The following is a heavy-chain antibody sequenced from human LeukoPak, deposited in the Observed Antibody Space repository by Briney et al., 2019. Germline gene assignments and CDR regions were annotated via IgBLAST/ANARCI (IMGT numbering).Heavy chain of an antibody. J-gene: IGHJ4*02. D-gene: IGHD5-12*01. CDR2: TFYSGGT. Sequence: SETLSLTCTVSGASISSSSFYWGWIRQPPGKGLEWIGSTFYSGGTYYNPSLKSRVTISVDTSKNQFSLKLSSVTAADTAVYYCASSQFYSGYDFSFDYWGQGTLVTVSS. CDR1: GASISSSSFY. V-gene: IGHV4-39*01. CDR3: ASSQFYSGYDFSFDY.